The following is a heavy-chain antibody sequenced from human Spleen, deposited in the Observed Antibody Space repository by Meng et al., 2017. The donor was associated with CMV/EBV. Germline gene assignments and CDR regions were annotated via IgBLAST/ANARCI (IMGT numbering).Heavy chain of an antibody. V-gene: IGHV3-30*02. CDR1: GFTFSSYG. CDR3: AKDGGWSSNFDY. CDR2: IRYDGSNK. D-gene: IGHD6-19*01. Sequence: QVQLVGSGGGLVKPGGSLRLSCAASGFTFSSYGMHWVRQAPGKGLEWVAFIRYDGSNKYYADSVKGRFTISRDNSKNTLYLQMNSLRAEDTAVYYCAKDGGWSSNFDYWGQGTLVTVSS. J-gene: IGHJ4*02.